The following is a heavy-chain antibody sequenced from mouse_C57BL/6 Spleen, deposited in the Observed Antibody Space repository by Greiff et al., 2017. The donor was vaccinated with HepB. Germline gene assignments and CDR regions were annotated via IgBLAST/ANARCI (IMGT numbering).Heavy chain of an antibody. V-gene: IGHV14-1*01. CDR2: IDPEDGDT. Sequence: EVQLQQSGAELVRPGASVKLSCTASGFNIKDYYMHWVKQRPEQGLEWIGRIDPEDGDTEYAPKFQGKATMTADTSSNTAYLQLSSLTSEDTAVYCCAAAGLHYFDYWGQGTTLTVSS. CDR3: AAAGLHYFDY. J-gene: IGHJ2*01. CDR1: GFNIKDYY. D-gene: IGHD6-1*01.